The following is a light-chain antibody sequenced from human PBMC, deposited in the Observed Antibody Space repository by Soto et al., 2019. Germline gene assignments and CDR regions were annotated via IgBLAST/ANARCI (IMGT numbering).Light chain of an antibody. CDR1: QRISNS. CDR2: AAS. J-gene: IGKJ2*01. Sequence: DIQMTQSPSSLSASVGDRVTITCRASQRISNSLNWYQQKPGKAPDLLIYAASNLQSGVPSRFSGSGSGTYFTLTISSLQPEDFATYYCQQSYSSPQMYTFGQGTKLEIK. CDR3: QQSYSSPQMYT. V-gene: IGKV1-39*01.